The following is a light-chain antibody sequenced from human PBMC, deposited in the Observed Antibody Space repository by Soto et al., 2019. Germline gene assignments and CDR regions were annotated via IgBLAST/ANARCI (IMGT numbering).Light chain of an antibody. CDR3: CSDAGSSTLV. CDR2: EGS. CDR1: SSDVGSYNL. J-gene: IGLJ3*02. Sequence: QSALTQPASVSGSPGQSITISCTGTSSDVGSYNLVSWYQQHPGKAPKLMIYEGSKRPSGVSNRFSGSKSGNTASLTISGLQAEDDDDYYCCSDAGSSTLVFGGGTKLTVL. V-gene: IGLV2-23*01.